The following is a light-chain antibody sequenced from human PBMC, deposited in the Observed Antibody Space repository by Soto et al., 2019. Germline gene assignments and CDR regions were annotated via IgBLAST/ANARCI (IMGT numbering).Light chain of an antibody. CDR1: QSVSSSY. V-gene: IGKV3-20*01. CDR3: QQYGSSRWT. J-gene: IGKJ1*01. Sequence: EIVLTQSPGTLSLSPGERATLSCRASQSVSSSYLAWYQQKPGQAPRLLIYGASSRATDIPDRFSGSGSGTDFTLTISRLEPEDFAVYYCQQYGSSRWTVGQGTKVDIK. CDR2: GAS.